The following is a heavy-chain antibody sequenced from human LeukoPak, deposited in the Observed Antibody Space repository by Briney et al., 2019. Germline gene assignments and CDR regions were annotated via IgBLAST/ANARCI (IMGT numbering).Heavy chain of an antibody. Sequence: GGSLRLSCAASGFTFSSYEMNWVRQAPGEGLEWVSYISSSGSTIYYADSVKGRFTISRDNAKNSLYLQMNSLRAEDTAVYYCARGSTVTTNFYYYYYMDVWGKGTTVTVSS. D-gene: IGHD4-17*01. CDR2: ISSSGSTI. J-gene: IGHJ6*03. CDR3: ARGSTVTTNFYYYYYMDV. CDR1: GFTFSSYE. V-gene: IGHV3-48*03.